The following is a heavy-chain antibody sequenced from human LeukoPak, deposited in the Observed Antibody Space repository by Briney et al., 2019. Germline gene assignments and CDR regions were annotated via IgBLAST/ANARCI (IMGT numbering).Heavy chain of an antibody. CDR2: ISSSGSTI. J-gene: IGHJ4*02. D-gene: IGHD3-10*01. V-gene: IGHV3-11*01. Sequence: KPGGSLRLSCAASGFTFSDYYMSWIRQAPGKGLERVSYISSSGSTIYYADSVKGRFTISRDNAKNSLYLQMNSLRAEDTAVYYCARLRAAPITMAPDYWGQGTLVTVSS. CDR3: ARLRAAPITMAPDY. CDR1: GFTFSDYY.